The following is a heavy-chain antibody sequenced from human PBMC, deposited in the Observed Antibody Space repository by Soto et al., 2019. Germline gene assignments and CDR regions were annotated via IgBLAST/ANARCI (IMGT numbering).Heavy chain of an antibody. CDR3: VRIRYQLPSSVLWLDP. CDR2: INHVGGT. D-gene: IGHD3-16*01. CDR1: GGFLSESY. V-gene: IGHV4-34*01. J-gene: IGHJ5*02. Sequence: SETLSLTCAVYGGFLSESYWTWIRHPPGKGLEWIGEINHVGGTNYNPSLKSRVTMSVDTSQNQFSLRLISVTAADTAMYFCVRIRYQLPSSVLWLDPWGQGTPVTVSS.